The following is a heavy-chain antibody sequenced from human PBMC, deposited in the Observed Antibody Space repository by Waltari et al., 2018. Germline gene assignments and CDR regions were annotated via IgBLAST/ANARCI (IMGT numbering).Heavy chain of an antibody. V-gene: IGHV3-30-3*01. D-gene: IGHD6-6*01. CDR3: ARDRVAARSPGGYFDY. Sequence: QVQLVESGGGVVQPGRSLRLSCAASGFPFRSYAMPWVRQAPGKGLEWVAVISYDGSNKYYADSVKGRFTISRDNSKNTLYLQMNSLRAEDTAVYYCARDRVAARSPGGYFDYWGQGTLVTVSS. J-gene: IGHJ4*02. CDR1: GFPFRSYA. CDR2: ISYDGSNK.